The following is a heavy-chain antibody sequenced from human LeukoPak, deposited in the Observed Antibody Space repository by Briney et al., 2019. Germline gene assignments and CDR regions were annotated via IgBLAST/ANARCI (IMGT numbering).Heavy chain of an antibody. CDR1: RFTFSNYW. J-gene: IGHJ5*02. CDR2: INHSGST. D-gene: IGHD2-2*02. CDR3: ARGGVVVPAAIRSWFDP. V-gene: IGHV4-34*01. Sequence: PGGSLRLSCVASRFTFSNYWMSWVRQPPGKGLEWIGEINHSGSTNYNPSLKSRVTISVDTSKNQFSLKLSSVTAADTAVYYCARGGVVVPAAIRSWFDPWGQGTLVTVSS.